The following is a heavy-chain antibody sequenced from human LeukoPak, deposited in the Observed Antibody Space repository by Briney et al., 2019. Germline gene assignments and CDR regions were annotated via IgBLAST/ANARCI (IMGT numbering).Heavy chain of an antibody. CDR2: IIPIFGTA. J-gene: IGHJ5*02. CDR3: ARDGFGWSGYYTGWFDP. CDR1: GGTFSSYA. D-gene: IGHD3-3*01. Sequence: SVKVSCKASGGTFSSYAISWVRQAPGQGLEWMGGIIPIFGTANYAQKFQGRVTITTDESTSTAYMELSSLRSEDTAVYYCARDGFGWSGYYTGWFDPWGQGTLVTVSS. V-gene: IGHV1-69*05.